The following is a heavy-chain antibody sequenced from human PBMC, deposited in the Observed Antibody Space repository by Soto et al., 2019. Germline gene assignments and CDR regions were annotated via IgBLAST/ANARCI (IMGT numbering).Heavy chain of an antibody. CDR2: INTDGSST. CDR1: GFTFSSFW. J-gene: IGHJ4*02. CDR3: SKRGVDTFGLSY. V-gene: IGHV3-74*01. Sequence: EAQLVESGGGLVQPGGSLRLSCAVSGFTFSSFWMHWVRQAPGEGLVWVSRINTDGSSTSYADSVKGRFTISRDNAKNTLYLQMNSLRVEDTAIYYCSKRGVDTFGLSYWGQGTLVTVSS. D-gene: IGHD3-10*01.